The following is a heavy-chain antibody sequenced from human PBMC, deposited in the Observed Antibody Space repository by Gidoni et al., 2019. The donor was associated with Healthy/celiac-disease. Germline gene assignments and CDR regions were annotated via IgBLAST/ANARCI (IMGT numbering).Heavy chain of an antibody. V-gene: IGHV3-64*01. D-gene: IGHD3-3*01. CDR1: GFTFSSYA. J-gene: IGHJ6*02. CDR2: ISSNGGST. CDR3: ARAGTIFGVVIPGNGMDV. Sequence: EVQLVESGGGLVQPGGSLRLSCAASGFTFSSYAMHWVRQAPGKGLEYVSAISSNGGSTYYANSVKGRFTISRDNSKNTLYLQMGSLRAEDMAVYYCARAGTIFGVVIPGNGMDVWGQGTTVTVSS.